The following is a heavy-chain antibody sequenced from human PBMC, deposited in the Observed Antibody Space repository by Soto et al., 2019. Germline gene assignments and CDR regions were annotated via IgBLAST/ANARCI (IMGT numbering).Heavy chain of an antibody. J-gene: IGHJ5*02. CDR3: VRDGTKTLRDWFDP. CDR1: GGSISSYY. CDR2: IYTSGST. Sequence: SETLSLTCTVSGGSISSYYWSWVRQPAGKGLEWIGRIYTSGSTNYNPSLKSRVTMSVDTSKNQFSLKLSSVTAADTAVYYCVRDGTKTLRDWFDPWGQGISVTVSS. V-gene: IGHV4-4*07. D-gene: IGHD1-1*01.